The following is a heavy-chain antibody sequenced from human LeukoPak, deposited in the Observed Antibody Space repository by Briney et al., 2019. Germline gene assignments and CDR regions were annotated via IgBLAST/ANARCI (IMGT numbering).Heavy chain of an antibody. D-gene: IGHD3-22*01. Sequence: PGGSLRLSCAASGSTFSNAWMSWVRLAPGKGLEWVGRIKSKTNGGTTDYAAPVKGRFTISRDDSKNTLYLQMNSLKTEDTAVYYCITAVYYYDSSGYTYYFDHWGQGTLVTVSS. J-gene: IGHJ4*02. V-gene: IGHV3-15*01. CDR2: IKSKTNGGTT. CDR1: GSTFSNAW. CDR3: ITAVYYYDSSGYTYYFDH.